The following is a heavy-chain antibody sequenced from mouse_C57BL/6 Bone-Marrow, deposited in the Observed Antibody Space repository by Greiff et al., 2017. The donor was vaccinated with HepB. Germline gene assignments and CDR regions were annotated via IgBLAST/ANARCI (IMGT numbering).Heavy chain of an antibody. J-gene: IGHJ2*01. CDR2: ISYDGSN. D-gene: IGHD4-1*01. Sequence: EVQLVESGPGLVKPSQSLSLTCSVTGYSITSGYYWNWIRQFPGNKLEWMGYISYDGSNNYNPSLKNRISITRDTSKNQFFLKLNSVTTEDTATYYCAGVGRGFDYWGQGTTLTVSS. CDR3: AGVGRGFDY. CDR1: GYSITSGYY. V-gene: IGHV3-6*01.